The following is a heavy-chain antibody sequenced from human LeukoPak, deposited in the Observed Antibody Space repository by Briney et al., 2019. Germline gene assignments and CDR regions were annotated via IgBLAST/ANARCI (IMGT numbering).Heavy chain of an antibody. Sequence: GGSLRLSCAASGFTLSDYYMTWIRQVPGKGLEWVSYITSSGTTIYYADSVKGRFTISRDNAKNSLYLQMNSLRAEDAAVYYCARERVEQQLVLRYSYYYMDVWGKGTTVTVSS. CDR2: ITSSGTTI. V-gene: IGHV3-11*04. CDR3: ARERVEQQLVLRYSYYYMDV. D-gene: IGHD6-13*01. J-gene: IGHJ6*03. CDR1: GFTLSDYY.